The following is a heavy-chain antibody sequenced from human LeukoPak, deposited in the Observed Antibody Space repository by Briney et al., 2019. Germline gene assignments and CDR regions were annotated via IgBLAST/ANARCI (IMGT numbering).Heavy chain of an antibody. D-gene: IGHD5/OR15-5a*01. CDR1: GFTFGSCG. J-gene: IGHJ4*01. CDR2: ISSTSTYI. V-gene: IGHV3-21*01. Sequence: PGGSLRLSCAASGFTFGSCGMNWVRQAPGKGLEWVSFISSTSTYIHYADSVKGRFTISRDNAKNSLFLQMNSLRAEDTAVYYCARGTFSYSVFGSYYFDYWGHGTLVSVSS. CDR3: ARGTFSYSVFGSYYFDY.